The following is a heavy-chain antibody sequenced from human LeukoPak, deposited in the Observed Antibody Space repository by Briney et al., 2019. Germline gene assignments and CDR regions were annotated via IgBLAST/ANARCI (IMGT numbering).Heavy chain of an antibody. Sequence: GGSLRLSCAASGFTFSSYAMSWVRQAPGKGLEWVSVISGGGDSTRYADSVKGRFTISRDNSKNTLYLQMNSLRDEDTAVYYCAKSLGPYCGSDCYSRLSDYWGQGTLVTVSS. J-gene: IGHJ4*02. D-gene: IGHD2-21*02. CDR2: ISGGGDST. CDR1: GFTFSSYA. V-gene: IGHV3-23*01. CDR3: AKSLGPYCGSDCYSRLSDY.